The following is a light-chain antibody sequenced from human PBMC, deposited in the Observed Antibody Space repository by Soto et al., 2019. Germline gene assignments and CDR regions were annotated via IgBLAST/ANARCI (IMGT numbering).Light chain of an antibody. Sequence: EIVLTQSPATLSLSPGERATLSCRASQSVSSYLAWYQQKPGQAPRLLIYDASNRATGIPARFSGSGSGTDFTLTISSLEPDDFAVYYWQQRSNWPRLTFGGGTKVEIK. CDR1: QSVSSY. V-gene: IGKV3-11*01. J-gene: IGKJ4*01. CDR2: DAS. CDR3: QQRSNWPRLT.